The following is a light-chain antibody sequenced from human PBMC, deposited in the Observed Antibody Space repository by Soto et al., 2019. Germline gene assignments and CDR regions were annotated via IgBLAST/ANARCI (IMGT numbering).Light chain of an antibody. CDR3: QHYKTYPYT. Sequence: DIQMTQSPSTLSASVGDRVTITCRVSQTIGSRLAWYQQRPGKAPKFLIHDASSLQSGVPSRFSGSGSGTEFTLTISSLQPDDFATYYCQHYKTYPYTFGQGTKLEI. J-gene: IGKJ2*01. CDR1: QTIGSR. CDR2: DAS. V-gene: IGKV1-5*01.